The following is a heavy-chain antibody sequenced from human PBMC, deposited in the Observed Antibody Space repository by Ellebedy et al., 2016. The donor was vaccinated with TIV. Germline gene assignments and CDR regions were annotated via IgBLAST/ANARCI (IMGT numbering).Heavy chain of an antibody. D-gene: IGHD6-19*01. J-gene: IGHJ4*02. CDR1: GFTFSSYA. CDR3: AKDLKYSSGWFSLDY. V-gene: IGHV3-23*01. CDR2: ISGSGGST. Sequence: GESLKISCAASGFTFSSYAMSWVRQAPGKGLEWVSAISGSGGSTYYADSVKGRLTISRDNSKNTLYLQMKSLRAEDTAVYYCAKDLKYSSGWFSLDYWGQGTLVTVSS.